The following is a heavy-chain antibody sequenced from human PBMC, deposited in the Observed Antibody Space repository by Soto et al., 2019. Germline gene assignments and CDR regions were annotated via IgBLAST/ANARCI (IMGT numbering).Heavy chain of an antibody. D-gene: IGHD3-3*01. J-gene: IGHJ6*02. CDR3: AGVQRFLDREKFSHYYYGMDV. CDR1: GYTFTSYA. Sequence: ASVKVSCKASGYTFTSYAMHWVRQAPGQRLEWMGWINAGNGNTKYSQKFQGRVTITRDTSASTAYMELSSLRSEDTAVYYCAGVQRFLDREKFSHYYYGMDVWGQGTTVTVSS. V-gene: IGHV1-3*01. CDR2: INAGNGNT.